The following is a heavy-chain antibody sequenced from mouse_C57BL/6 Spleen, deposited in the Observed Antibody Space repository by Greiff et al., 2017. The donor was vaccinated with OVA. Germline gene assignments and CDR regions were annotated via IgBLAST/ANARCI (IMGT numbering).Heavy chain of an antibody. CDR2: INPNNGGT. V-gene: IGHV1-26*01. CDR3: AREATVVATRDYYAMDY. CDR1: GYTFTDYY. J-gene: IGHJ4*01. Sequence: EVKLQQSGPELVKPGASVKISCKASGYTFTDYYMNWVKQSHGKSLEWIGDINPNNGGTSYNQKFKGKATLTVDKSSSTAYMELRSLTSEDSAVYYCAREATVVATRDYYAMDYWGQGTSVTVSS. D-gene: IGHD1-1*01.